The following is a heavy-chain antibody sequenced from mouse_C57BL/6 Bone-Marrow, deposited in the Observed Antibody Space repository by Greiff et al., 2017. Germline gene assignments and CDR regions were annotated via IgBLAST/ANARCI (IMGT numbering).Heavy chain of an antibody. D-gene: IGHD1-1*01. CDR1: GFNIKDYY. CDR3: TTYYYGSSLYYYAMDY. Sequence: EVKLQESGAELVRPGASVKLSCTASGFNIKDYYMHWVKQRPEQGLEWIGRIDPEDGDTEYAPKFQGKATMTADTSSNTAYLQLSSLTSEDTAVYYCTTYYYGSSLYYYAMDYWGQGTSVTVSS. J-gene: IGHJ4*01. CDR2: IDPEDGDT. V-gene: IGHV14-1*01.